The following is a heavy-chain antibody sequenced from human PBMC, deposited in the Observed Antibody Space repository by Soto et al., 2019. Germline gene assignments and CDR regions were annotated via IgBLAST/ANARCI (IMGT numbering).Heavy chain of an antibody. CDR2: IWNDGSNK. CDR1: GFTFSSYG. J-gene: IGHJ5*02. Sequence: GGSLRLSCAASGFTFSSYGMHWVRQAPGKGLEWVAVIWNDGSNKYYADSVKGRFTISRDNAKNSLYLQMNSLRDEDTAVYYCAREGGSYNWFDPWGQGTLVTVSS. V-gene: IGHV3-33*01. CDR3: AREGGSYNWFDP. D-gene: IGHD3-10*01.